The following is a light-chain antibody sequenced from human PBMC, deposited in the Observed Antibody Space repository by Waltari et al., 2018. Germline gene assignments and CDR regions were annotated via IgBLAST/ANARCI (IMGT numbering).Light chain of an antibody. J-gene: IGLJ3*02. CDR2: NDE. CDR1: SSNIGSNS. Sequence: QSVLTQPPSASGTPGQSVTISCSGSSSNIGSNSVNWYQQLPGSAPKLLIYNDETLPSGVPERFSGSKSGTSASLAISGLQSEDEADYYCAAWDDSLNGWVFGGGTKLTVL. CDR3: AAWDDSLNGWV. V-gene: IGLV1-44*01.